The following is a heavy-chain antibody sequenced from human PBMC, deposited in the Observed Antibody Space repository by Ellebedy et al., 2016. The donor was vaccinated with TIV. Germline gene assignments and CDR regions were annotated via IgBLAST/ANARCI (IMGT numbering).Heavy chain of an antibody. CDR1: GFTFSSYA. Sequence: PGGSLRLSCTVSGFTFSSYAMSWVRQAPGKGLQWVSTISGSGGRIYYADSVKGRFTISRDNSKTTLYLQMNSLRAEDTAVCYCATLNYGDYFYLTSHFDYWGQGTLVTVSS. CDR3: ATLNYGDYFYLTSHFDY. V-gene: IGHV3-23*01. J-gene: IGHJ4*02. D-gene: IGHD4-17*01. CDR2: ISGSGGRI.